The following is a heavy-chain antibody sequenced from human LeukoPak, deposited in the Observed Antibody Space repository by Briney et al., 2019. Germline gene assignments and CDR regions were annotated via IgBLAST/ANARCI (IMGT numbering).Heavy chain of an antibody. D-gene: IGHD3-10*01. CDR3: ARDFPYNYGSGSPSNWFDP. V-gene: IGHV1-18*01. J-gene: IGHJ5*02. CDR2: ISAYNGNT. Sequence: GASVKVSCKASGYTFTNDGISWVRQAPGQGHERMGWISAYNGNTNYEQKLQGRVTMTTDTSRSTGYMELRSLRSDDTAVYYCARDFPYNYGSGSPSNWFDPWGQGTLVTVSS. CDR1: GYTFTNDG.